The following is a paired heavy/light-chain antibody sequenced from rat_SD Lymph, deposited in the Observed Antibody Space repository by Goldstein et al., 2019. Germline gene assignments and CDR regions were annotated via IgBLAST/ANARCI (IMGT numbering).Light chain of an antibody. J-gene: IGKJ5*01. CDR3: EQYYDTPLT. CDR1: QSLLYSENKKNY. Sequence: DIVMTQTPSSQAVSAGEKVTMSCKSSQSLLYSENKKNYLAWYQQKPGQSPKLLISWASTRESGVPDRFIGSGSGTDFTLTISSVQAEDLAVYYCEQYYDTPLTFGSGTKLEIK. V-gene: IGKV8S4*01. CDR2: WAS.
Heavy chain of an antibody. D-gene: IGHD1-12*01. Sequence: EVQLVESGGGLVQPGRSLKLSCLASGFTFSNYGMNWIRQAPGKGLEWVASISSSSSYIYYADTVKGRFTISRDNAKNTLYLQMTSLRSEDTALYYCARNPEIVMPTDYWGQGVMVTVSS. V-gene: IGHV5-34*01. CDR2: ISSSSSYI. CDR3: ARNPEIVMPTDY. J-gene: IGHJ2*01. CDR1: GFTFSNYG.